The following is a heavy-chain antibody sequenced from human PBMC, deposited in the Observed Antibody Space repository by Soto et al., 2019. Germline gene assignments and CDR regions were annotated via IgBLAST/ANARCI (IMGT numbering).Heavy chain of an antibody. V-gene: IGHV4-38-2*02. CDR2: IYHSGST. J-gene: IGHJ6*02. CDR1: GYSISSGYY. D-gene: IGHD2-21*01. Sequence: SETLSLTCAVSGYSISSGYYWGWIRQPPGKGLEWIGSIYHSGSTYYNPSLKSRVTISVDTSKNQFSLKLSSVTAADTAVYYCARDLVDGYDYYYYGMDVWGQGTTVTVSS. CDR3: ARDLVDGYDYYYYGMDV.